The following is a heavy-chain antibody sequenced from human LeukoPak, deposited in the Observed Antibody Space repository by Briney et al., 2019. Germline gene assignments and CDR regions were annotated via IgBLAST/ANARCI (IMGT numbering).Heavy chain of an antibody. CDR2: IYPGDSDT. V-gene: IGHV5-51*01. J-gene: IGHJ3*02. D-gene: IGHD3-3*01. CDR1: GYTFTNYW. CDR3: ARIKLRFLEWLSDAFDI. Sequence: GESLKISCKGFGYTFTNYWIGWVRQMPEKGLEWMGIIYPGDSDTRYSPSFQGQVTISADKSISTAYLQWSSLKASDTAMYYCARIKLRFLEWLSDAFDIWGQGTLVTVSS.